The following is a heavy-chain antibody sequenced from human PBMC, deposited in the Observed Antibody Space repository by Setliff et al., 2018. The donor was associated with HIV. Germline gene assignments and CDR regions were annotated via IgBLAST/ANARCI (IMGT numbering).Heavy chain of an antibody. CDR1: GGSIGLYY. V-gene: IGHV4-59*12. CDR2: INYSGRT. J-gene: IGHJ5*02. D-gene: IGHD3-10*01. Sequence: SETLSLTCTVSGGSIGLYYWSWIRQPPGKGLEWIGYINYSGRTNYNPSLKSRVTISLDKSKNHFSLELRSVTAADTAVYYCARVITMVWTTFDPWGQGTLVTVSS. CDR3: ARVITMVWTTFDP.